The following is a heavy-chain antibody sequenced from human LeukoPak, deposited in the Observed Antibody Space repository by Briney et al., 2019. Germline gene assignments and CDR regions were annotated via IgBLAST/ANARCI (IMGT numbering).Heavy chain of an antibody. J-gene: IGHJ3*01. Sequence: GGSLRLSCAASGFTFRNYAMTWVRQAPGKGLEWVSVIGASGADTYYSDSVTGRFTVSRDNSQNTLFLHMSSLRAEDTAVYFCARRPRDTSGYYLGAFHDWGQGTTVTVSS. D-gene: IGHD3-22*01. CDR1: GFTFRNYA. CDR2: IGASGADT. V-gene: IGHV3-23*01. CDR3: ARRPRDTSGYYLGAFHD.